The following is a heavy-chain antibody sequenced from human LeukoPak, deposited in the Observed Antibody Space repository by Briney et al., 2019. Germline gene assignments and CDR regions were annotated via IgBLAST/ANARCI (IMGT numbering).Heavy chain of an antibody. CDR3: AKGGFRYCSSSSCSLDAFDV. Sequence: PGGSLRLSCAASGFTFTTYAMSWVRQAPGKGLEWVSAINGSGGSTYHADSVKGRFTISRDNSKNTLDLQMKSLRAEDTAVYYCAKGGFRYCSSSSCSLDAFDVWGQGTMVAVSS. V-gene: IGHV3-23*01. J-gene: IGHJ3*01. CDR2: INGSGGST. D-gene: IGHD2-2*01. CDR1: GFTFTTYA.